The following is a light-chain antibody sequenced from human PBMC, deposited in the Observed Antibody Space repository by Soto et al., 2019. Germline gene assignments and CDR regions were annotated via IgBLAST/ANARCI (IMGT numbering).Light chain of an antibody. CDR1: SSNIGAGYD. V-gene: IGLV1-40*01. CDR2: GNS. Sequence: QSVLTQPPSVSGAPGQRVTISCTGSSSNIGAGYDVHWYQQLPGTAPKLLIYGNSNRPSGVPDRFSGSKSGTSASLAITGLQAEYEADYYCQSYDSSLSGYVFVTGTKVTVL. CDR3: QSYDSSLSGYV. J-gene: IGLJ1*01.